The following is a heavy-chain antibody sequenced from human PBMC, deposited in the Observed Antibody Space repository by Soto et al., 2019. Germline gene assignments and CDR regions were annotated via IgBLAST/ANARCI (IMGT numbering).Heavy chain of an antibody. Sequence: QVQLVQSGAEVKKPGASVKVSCKASGYTFTSYYMHWVRKAPGQGLEWMGIINPSGGSTSYAQKFQGRVTMTRDTSTSTVYMELSSLRSEDTAVYYCAREDRYCSGGSCASSYWYFDLWGRGTLVTVSS. D-gene: IGHD2-15*01. CDR3: AREDRYCSGGSCASSYWYFDL. CDR1: GYTFTSYY. V-gene: IGHV1-46*01. CDR2: INPSGGST. J-gene: IGHJ2*01.